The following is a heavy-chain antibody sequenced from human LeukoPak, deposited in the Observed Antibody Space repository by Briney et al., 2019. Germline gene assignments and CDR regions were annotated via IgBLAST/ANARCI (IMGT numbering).Heavy chain of an antibody. Sequence: GGSLRLSCAASGFTYSSYPMRWVRQAPGEGLEWVSDISVSGVNTYYADSVKGRFTISRDNSKNTLFLQMNSLRAEDTAVYYCAKGSVPVVAMNAFEIWGQGTMVTVSS. CDR2: ISVSGVNT. J-gene: IGHJ3*02. V-gene: IGHV3-23*01. D-gene: IGHD2-2*01. CDR1: GFTYSSYP. CDR3: AKGSVPVVAMNAFEI.